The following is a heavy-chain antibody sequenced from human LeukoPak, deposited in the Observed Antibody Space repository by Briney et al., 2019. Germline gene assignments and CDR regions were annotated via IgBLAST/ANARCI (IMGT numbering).Heavy chain of an antibody. V-gene: IGHV1-8*03. Sequence: GASVKVSCKASGGTFSSYAISWVRQAPGQGLEWMGWMNPNSGNTGYAQKFQGRVTITRNTTISTAYMELSSLRSEDTAVYYCARGRGRDAFDIWGQGTMVTVSS. CDR1: GGTFSSYA. CDR2: MNPNSGNT. CDR3: ARGRGRDAFDI. J-gene: IGHJ3*02. D-gene: IGHD3-10*01.